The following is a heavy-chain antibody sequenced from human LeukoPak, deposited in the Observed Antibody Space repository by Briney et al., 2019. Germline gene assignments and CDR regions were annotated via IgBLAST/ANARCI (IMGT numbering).Heavy chain of an antibody. D-gene: IGHD4-23*01. CDR1: GGSFSGYY. CDR2: VNYSGST. J-gene: IGHJ4*02. CDR3: ARGREVTRDFDY. Sequence: KPSETLSLTCVVYGGSFSGYYWSWIRQPPGKGLEWIGHVNYSGSTNYNPSLESRVTISVDTSKSRFSLKLSPVTAADTSVYYCARGREVTRDFDYWGQGTLVSVSS. V-gene: IGHV4-34*01.